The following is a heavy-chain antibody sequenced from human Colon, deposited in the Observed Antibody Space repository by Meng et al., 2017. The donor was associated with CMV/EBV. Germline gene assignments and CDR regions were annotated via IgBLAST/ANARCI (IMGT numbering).Heavy chain of an antibody. CDR2: IYPGDSNT. V-gene: IGHV5-51*01. CDR3: VRGGVNHGDGKFYYYAMDV. Sequence: GGSLRLSCKGSGYGFPSRWIGWVRQTPGKGLEWVGMIYPGDSNTRYSPAFEGQVTISADDVTTTAHLQWRSLKASDTATYYCVRGGVNHGDGKFYYYAMDVWGQGTTVTVSS. J-gene: IGHJ6*02. CDR1: GYGFPSRW. D-gene: IGHD3-10*01.